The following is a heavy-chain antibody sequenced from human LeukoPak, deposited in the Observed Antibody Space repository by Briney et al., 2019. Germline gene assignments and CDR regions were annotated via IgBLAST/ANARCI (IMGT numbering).Heavy chain of an antibody. Sequence: PSETLSLTCAVYGASFSGYYWSWIRLPPGEGLEWIGDINHSESTNYNPSLKSRVTISLDTSKNQFSLKLSSVTAADTAVYYCARSPYGAGSKPYWVDYWGQGTLVTVSS. V-gene: IGHV4-34*01. CDR2: INHSEST. CDR3: ARSPYGAGSKPYWVDY. J-gene: IGHJ4*02. CDR1: GASFSGYY. D-gene: IGHD3-10*01.